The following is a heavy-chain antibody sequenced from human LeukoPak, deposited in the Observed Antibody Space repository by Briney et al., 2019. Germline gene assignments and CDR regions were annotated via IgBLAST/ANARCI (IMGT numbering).Heavy chain of an antibody. D-gene: IGHD2-21*01. CDR2: IYTSGST. V-gene: IGHV4-61*02. CDR3: ARSHPRCGGDCYSLDY. J-gene: IGHJ4*02. Sequence: PSETLSLTCTVSGGSISSGSYYWSWIRQPAGKGLEWIGRIYTSGSTNYNPSLKSRVTISVDTSKNQFSLKLSSVTAADTAVYYCARSHPRCGGDCYSLDYWGQGTLVTVSS. CDR1: GGSISSGSYY.